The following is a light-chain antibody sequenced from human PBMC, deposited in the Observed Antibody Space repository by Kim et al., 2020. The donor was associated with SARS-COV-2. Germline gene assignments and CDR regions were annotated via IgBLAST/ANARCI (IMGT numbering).Light chain of an antibody. CDR1: SSVVGGYNY. J-gene: IGLJ1*01. V-gene: IGLV2-8*01. Sequence: GQSVTISCTGTSSVVGGYNYVSWYQHHPGKAPKLMIYEVTKRPSGVPDRFSGSKSGNTASLTVSGLQAEDEADYYCGSYVGNNNFVFGTGTKVTVL. CDR3: GSYVGNNNFV. CDR2: EVT.